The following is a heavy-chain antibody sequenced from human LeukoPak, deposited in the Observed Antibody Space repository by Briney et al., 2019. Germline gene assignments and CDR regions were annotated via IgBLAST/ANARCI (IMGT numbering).Heavy chain of an antibody. Sequence: GESLKISCKTSGYTFTDYWIGWVRQMPGKGLEWTGFIYPSDSGTRYSPSFQGQVTISADKSISTVYLYWSSLRASDTAIYYCVRAKDYLWEKHRYSYHFDFWGQGTLVTVSS. CDR1: GYTFTDYW. CDR3: VRAKDYLWEKHRYSYHFDF. CDR2: IYPSDSGT. V-gene: IGHV5-51*01. J-gene: IGHJ4*02. D-gene: IGHD3-16*02.